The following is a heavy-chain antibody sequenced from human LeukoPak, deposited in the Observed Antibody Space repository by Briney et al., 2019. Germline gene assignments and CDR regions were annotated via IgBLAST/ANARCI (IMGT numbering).Heavy chain of an antibody. CDR2: TYYRSKWYN. CDR3: ARGTLYATSWNFDY. CDR1: GDSVSSNTAS. J-gene: IGHJ4*02. D-gene: IGHD2-2*01. V-gene: IGHV6-1*01. Sequence: PQTLSLTCAISGDSVSSNTASWNWIRQSPSRGLEWLGRTYYRSKWYNDYALSVKSRITLNPDTSKDQYSLQLNSVTPEDTAVYYCARGTLYATSWNFDYWGQGTLVTVSS.